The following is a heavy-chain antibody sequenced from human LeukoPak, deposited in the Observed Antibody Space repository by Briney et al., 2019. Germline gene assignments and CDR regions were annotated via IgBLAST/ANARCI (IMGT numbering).Heavy chain of an antibody. V-gene: IGHV4-4*02. CDR2: IYHSGST. D-gene: IGHD2-15*01. CDR1: GGSISSSNW. CDR3: ARAYCSGGSCYLVDY. J-gene: IGHJ4*02. Sequence: SGTLSLTCAVSGGSISSSNWWSWVRQPPGKGLEWIGEIYHSGSTNYNPSLKSRVTISVDKSKNQFSLKLSSVTAADTAVYYCARAYCSGGSCYLVDYWGQGTLVIVSS.